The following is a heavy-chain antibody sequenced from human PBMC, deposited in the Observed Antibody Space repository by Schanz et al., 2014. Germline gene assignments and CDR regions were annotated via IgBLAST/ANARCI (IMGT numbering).Heavy chain of an antibody. V-gene: IGHV3-33*06. CDR2: IWYDGSKT. J-gene: IGHJ4*02. Sequence: QVQLVESGGGVVQPGRSLRLSCAASGFSFDKYGMHWVRQAPGKGLEWVGIIWYDGSKTYYADSVRGRFTISRENSKNTLQLQMNRLRAEDTAVYHCAKDLPAVAVAPLMTGLYDSWGQGTLVTVSS. CDR1: GFSFDKYG. D-gene: IGHD6-19*01. CDR3: AKDLPAVAVAPLMTGLYDS.